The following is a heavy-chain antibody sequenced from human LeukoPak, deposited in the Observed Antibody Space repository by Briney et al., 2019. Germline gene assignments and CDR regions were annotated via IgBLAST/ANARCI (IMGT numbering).Heavy chain of an antibody. CDR1: GFTFSSYG. CDR3: AKDGAYYDFWSGYSAYYYYYMDV. CDR2: IRYDGSNK. Sequence: GGSLRLSCAASGFTFSSYGMHWVRQAPGKGLEWVAFIRYDGSNKYYADSVKGRFTISRDNSKNTLYLQMNSLRAEDTAVYYCAKDGAYYDFWSGYSAYYYYYMDVWGKGTTVTVSS. D-gene: IGHD3-3*01. V-gene: IGHV3-30*02. J-gene: IGHJ6*03.